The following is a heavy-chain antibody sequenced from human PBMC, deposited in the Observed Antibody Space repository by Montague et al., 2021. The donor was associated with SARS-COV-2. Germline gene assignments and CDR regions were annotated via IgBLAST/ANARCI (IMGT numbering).Heavy chain of an antibody. CDR2: INYSGST. D-gene: IGHD3-10*01. V-gene: IGHV4-39*01. CDR1: GDSITTTTYY. CDR3: VRRGGTYYYGSGSFDP. Sequence: SETLSLTCNVSGDSITTTTYYWVWIRQPPGKGLEWIGSINYSGSTFYNPSLKSRLSMSMDTSTNQFSLRLTSMTAADTALYYCVRRGGTYYYGSGSFDPWGQGTLVAVSS. J-gene: IGHJ5*02.